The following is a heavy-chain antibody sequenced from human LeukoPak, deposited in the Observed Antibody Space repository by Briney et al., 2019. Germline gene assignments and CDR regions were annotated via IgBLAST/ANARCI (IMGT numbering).Heavy chain of an antibody. D-gene: IGHD3-22*01. CDR2: IYYSGST. J-gene: IGHJ4*02. CDR1: GGSISSSSYY. CDR3: ARATPRYYYDSSGYYFDY. V-gene: IGHV4-39*07. Sequence: SETLSLTCTVSGGSISSSSYYWGWIRQPPGKGLEWIGSIYYSGSTYYNPSLKSRVTISVDTSKNQFSLKLSSVTAADTAVYYCARATPRYYYDSSGYYFDYWGQGTLVTVSS.